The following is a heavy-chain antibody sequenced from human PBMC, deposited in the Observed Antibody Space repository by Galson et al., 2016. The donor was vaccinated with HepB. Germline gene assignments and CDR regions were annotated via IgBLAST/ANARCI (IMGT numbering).Heavy chain of an antibody. CDR3: ARNVRFNGLDV. Sequence: SVKVSCKASGYVFTSYGISWVRQAPGQGLEWMGWISAYNGNTHYAQKFQGRVTLTTDISTNIAYMELRSLRSDDTAVYSCARNVRFNGLDVWGQGTTVTVSS. D-gene: IGHD3-10*01. J-gene: IGHJ6*02. V-gene: IGHV1-18*01. CDR2: ISAYNGNT. CDR1: GYVFTSYG.